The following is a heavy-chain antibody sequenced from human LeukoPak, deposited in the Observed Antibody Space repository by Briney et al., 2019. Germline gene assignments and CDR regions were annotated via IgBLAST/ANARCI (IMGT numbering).Heavy chain of an antibody. CDR2: INPSGGST. D-gene: IGHD3-10*01. CDR1: GYTFTSYY. V-gene: IGHV1-46*01. J-gene: IGHJ1*01. Sequence: ASVKVSCKASGYTFTSYYMHWVRQAPGQGLEWMGIINPSGGSTSYAQKFQGRVTMTRDTSTSTVYMELSSLRSEDTAVYYCAREPTNLWFGELFSTREYFQHWARAPWSPSPQ. CDR3: AREPTNLWFGELFSTREYFQH.